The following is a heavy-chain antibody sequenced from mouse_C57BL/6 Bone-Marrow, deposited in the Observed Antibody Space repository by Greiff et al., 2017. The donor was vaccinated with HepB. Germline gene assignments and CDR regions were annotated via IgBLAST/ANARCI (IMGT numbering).Heavy chain of an antibody. CDR2: ISYDGSN. CDR1: GYSITSGYY. Sequence: EVQVVESGPGLVKPSQSLSLTCSVTGYSITSGYYWNWIRQFPGNKLEWMGYISYDGSNNYNPSLKNRISITRDTSKNQFFLKLNSVTTEDTATYYGADYDGSSYNWYFDVWGTGTTVTVSS. D-gene: IGHD1-1*01. J-gene: IGHJ1*03. V-gene: IGHV3-6*01. CDR3: ADYDGSSYNWYFDV.